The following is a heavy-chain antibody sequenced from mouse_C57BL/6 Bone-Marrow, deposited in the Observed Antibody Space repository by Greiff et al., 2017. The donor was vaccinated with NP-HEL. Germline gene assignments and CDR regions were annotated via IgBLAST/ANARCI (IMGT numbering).Heavy chain of an antibody. Sequence: EVQLQQSVAELVRPGASVKLSCTASGFNIKNTYMHWVKQRPEQGLEWIGRIDPANGNTKYAPKFQGKATITADTSSNAAYLQLSSLTSDDTAIYYCAVITTVVATDYAMDYWGQGTSVTVSS. V-gene: IGHV14-3*01. CDR2: IDPANGNT. CDR1: GFNIKNTY. J-gene: IGHJ4*01. D-gene: IGHD1-1*01. CDR3: AVITTVVATDYAMDY.